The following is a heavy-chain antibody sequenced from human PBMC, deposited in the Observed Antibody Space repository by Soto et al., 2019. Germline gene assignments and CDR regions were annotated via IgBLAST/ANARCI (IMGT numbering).Heavy chain of an antibody. V-gene: IGHV3-21*01. CDR2: ISSSSSYI. CDR3: ARDSVVVVAATSGYYYYGMDV. J-gene: IGHJ6*01. D-gene: IGHD2-15*01. CDR1: GFTFSSYS. Sequence: EVQLVESGGGLVKPGGSLRLSCAASGFTFSSYSMNWVRQAPGKGLEWVSSISSSSSYIYYADSVQGRFTISRDNAKNSLYLQMNSLRAEDTAVYYCARDSVVVVAATSGYYYYGMDVWGQGTTVTVSS.